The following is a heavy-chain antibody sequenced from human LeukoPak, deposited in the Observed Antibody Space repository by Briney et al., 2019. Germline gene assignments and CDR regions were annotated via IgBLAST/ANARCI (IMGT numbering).Heavy chain of an antibody. CDR1: GFTFSSYS. CDR2: ISSGSSTI. J-gene: IGHJ4*02. CDR3: ARVQYSSSRPLDY. D-gene: IGHD6-6*01. V-gene: IGHV3-48*01. Sequence: GGSLRLSCAASGFTFSSYSMNWVRQAPGKGLEWVSYISSGSSTIYYADSVKGRFTISRDNAKNSLYLQMNSLRAEDTAVYYCARVQYSSSRPLDYWGQGTLVTVSS.